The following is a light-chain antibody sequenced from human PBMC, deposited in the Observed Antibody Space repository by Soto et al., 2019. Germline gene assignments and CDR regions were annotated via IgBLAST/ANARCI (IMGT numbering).Light chain of an antibody. Sequence: QSALTQPPSASGSPGQSVTISCTGSSSDVGGYEYVSWYQQHPGKAPKLLIYENNKRPSGIPDRFSGSKSGTSATLGITGLQTGDEADYYCGTWDKSLSAGVFGGGTKLTVL. CDR2: ENN. CDR3: GTWDKSLSAGV. CDR1: SSDVGGYEY. J-gene: IGLJ3*02. V-gene: IGLV1-51*01.